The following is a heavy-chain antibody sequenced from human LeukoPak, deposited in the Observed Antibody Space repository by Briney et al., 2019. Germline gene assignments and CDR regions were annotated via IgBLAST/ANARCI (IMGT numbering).Heavy chain of an antibody. CDR1: GDSISSYY. CDR3: ARVLTYYYDSRVNYFDY. J-gene: IGHJ4*02. Sequence: SETLSLTCTVSGDSISSYYWSWIRQPPGKGLEWIGQLHYTGSTNYNPSLKSRVTISIDTSKDQFSLKLNSVTAADTAVYYCARVLTYYYDSRVNYFDYWGQGTLVTVSS. V-gene: IGHV4-59*01. CDR2: LHYTGST. D-gene: IGHD3-22*01.